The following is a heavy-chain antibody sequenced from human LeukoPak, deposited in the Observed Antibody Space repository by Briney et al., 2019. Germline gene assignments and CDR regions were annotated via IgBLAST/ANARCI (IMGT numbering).Heavy chain of an antibody. V-gene: IGHV4-34*01. CDR3: ARLVYQLLTNWFDP. Sequence: SETLSLTCAVYGGSFSGYYWSWIRQPPGKGLEWIGEINHSGSNNYNPSLKSRVTISVDTSKNQFSLKLSSVTAADTAVYYCARLVYQLLTNWFDPWGQGTLVTVSS. J-gene: IGHJ5*02. CDR2: INHSGSN. D-gene: IGHD2-2*01. CDR1: GGSFSGYY.